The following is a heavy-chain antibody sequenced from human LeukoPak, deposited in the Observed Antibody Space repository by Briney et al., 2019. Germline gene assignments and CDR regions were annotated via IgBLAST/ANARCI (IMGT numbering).Heavy chain of an antibody. D-gene: IGHD3-10*01. Sequence: ASVQFSCNASADTSTSYGISCVRRAPRQGREGWGWNSAYNGSTNYSPKPQGRVTMTTDRSTSTAYMELRILRPGDTAVCECGRENYGSGGPRIDVWGKGTTVTVSS. CDR1: ADTSTSYG. J-gene: IGHJ6*04. CDR2: NSAYNGST. V-gene: IGHV1-18*04. CDR3: GRENYGSGGPRIDV.